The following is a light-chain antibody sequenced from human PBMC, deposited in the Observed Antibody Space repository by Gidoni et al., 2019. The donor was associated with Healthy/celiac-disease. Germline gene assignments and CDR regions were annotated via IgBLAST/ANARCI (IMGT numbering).Light chain of an antibody. J-gene: IGLJ2*01. CDR3: QAWDSSTAV. CDR2: QDS. Sequence: SYELTHPPSVSVSPGQTASITCSGDKLGDKYACWYQQTPGQSPVLVIYQDSKRPSGIPERFSGSNSGNTATLTISGTQAMDEADYYCQAWDSSTAVFGGGTKLTVL. CDR1: KLGDKY. V-gene: IGLV3-1*01.